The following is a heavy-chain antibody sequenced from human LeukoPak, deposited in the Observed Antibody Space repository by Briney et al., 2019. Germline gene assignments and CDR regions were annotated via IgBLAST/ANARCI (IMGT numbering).Heavy chain of an antibody. CDR1: GFTFSSYA. J-gene: IGHJ5*02. CDR3: AKDLAEFQWLLAPNWFDP. Sequence: GGSLRLSCAASGFTFSSYAMSWVRQASGKGLEWVSAISGSGGSTYYADSVKGRFTISRDNSKNTLYLQMNSLRAEDTAVYYCAKDLAEFQWLLAPNWFDPWGQGTLVTVSS. D-gene: IGHD6-19*01. V-gene: IGHV3-23*01. CDR2: ISGSGGST.